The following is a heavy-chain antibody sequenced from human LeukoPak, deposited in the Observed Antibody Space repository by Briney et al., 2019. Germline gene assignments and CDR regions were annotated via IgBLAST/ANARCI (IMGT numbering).Heavy chain of an antibody. CDR2: INPRDSDT. CDR3: ARQSVDGRYTFDY. V-gene: IGHV5-51*01. D-gene: IGHD3-16*02. Sequence: GESLKISCKVSGYSFTSYWIGWVRQMPGKGLEWMGIINPRDSDTKYSPSFQGQVTISVDKFISTAYLQWSSLKASDTAMYYCARQSVDGRYTFDYWGQGTLVTVSS. CDR1: GYSFTSYW. J-gene: IGHJ4*02.